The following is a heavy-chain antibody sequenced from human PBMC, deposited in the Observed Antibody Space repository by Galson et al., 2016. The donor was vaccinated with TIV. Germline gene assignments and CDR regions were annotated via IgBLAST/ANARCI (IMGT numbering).Heavy chain of an antibody. D-gene: IGHD3-3*01. Sequence: SLRLSCAVSGFTYINYAMTWVRQAPGKGLEWVSAISASGTKTYYADSVRGRFTISRDNSKNTVSMQSNSLRAEDTAVYFCARVSGENYFDFWGQGILVTVSS. V-gene: IGHV3-23*01. CDR3: ARVSGENYFDF. CDR2: ISASGTKT. CDR1: GFTYINYA. J-gene: IGHJ4*02.